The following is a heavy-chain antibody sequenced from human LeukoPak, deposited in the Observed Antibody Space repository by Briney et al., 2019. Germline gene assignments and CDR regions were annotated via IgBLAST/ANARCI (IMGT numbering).Heavy chain of an antibody. J-gene: IGHJ6*03. Sequence: SVKVSCKASGYTFTSYGISWVRQAPGQGLEWMGGIIPIFGTANYAQKFQGRVTITTDESTSTAYMELSSLRSEDTAVYYCASGTIFGVVSDYYYYMDVWGKGTTVTVSS. CDR1: GYTFTSYG. CDR3: ASGTIFGVVSDYYYYMDV. D-gene: IGHD3-3*01. V-gene: IGHV1-69*05. CDR2: IIPIFGTA.